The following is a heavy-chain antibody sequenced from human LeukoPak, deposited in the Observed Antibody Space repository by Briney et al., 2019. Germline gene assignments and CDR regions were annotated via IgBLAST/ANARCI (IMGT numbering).Heavy chain of an antibody. J-gene: IGHJ6*02. CDR1: GFTFSNYW. D-gene: IGHD3-16*01. V-gene: IGHV3-7*03. Sequence: GGSLRLSCAASGFTFSNYWMNWARQAPGKGLEWVASINHNGNVNYYVDSVKGRFTISRDNAKNSLYLQMSNLRAEDTAVYFCARGGGLDVWGQGATVTVSS. CDR2: INHNGNVN. CDR3: ARGGGLDV.